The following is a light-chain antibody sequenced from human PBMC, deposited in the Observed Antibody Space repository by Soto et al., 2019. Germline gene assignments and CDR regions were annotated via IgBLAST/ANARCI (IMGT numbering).Light chain of an antibody. Sequence: EIVLTQSPVTLSLSPGERATLSCRASQTVSNQLAWYQQKPGQAPRLLIYDASRRVTGIPARFSGSGSGTDFTLTLSSLEPEDFAFYYCQQRAGSRTFGQGTRLEIK. J-gene: IGKJ5*01. CDR3: QQRAGSRT. CDR1: QTVSNQ. V-gene: IGKV3-11*01. CDR2: DAS.